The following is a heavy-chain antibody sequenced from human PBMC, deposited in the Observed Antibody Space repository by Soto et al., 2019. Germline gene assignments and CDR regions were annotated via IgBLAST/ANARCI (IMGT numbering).Heavy chain of an antibody. CDR3: ARDLFINMIVVANHWGY. J-gene: IGHJ4*02. V-gene: IGHV3-21*01. CDR2: ISSSSSYI. D-gene: IGHD3-22*01. Sequence: GGSLRLSCAASGFTFSSYSMNWVRQAPGKGLEWVSSISSSSSYIYYADSVKGRFTISRDNAKNSLYLQMNSLRAEDTAVYYCARDLFINMIVVANHWGYWGQGTLVTASS. CDR1: GFTFSSYS.